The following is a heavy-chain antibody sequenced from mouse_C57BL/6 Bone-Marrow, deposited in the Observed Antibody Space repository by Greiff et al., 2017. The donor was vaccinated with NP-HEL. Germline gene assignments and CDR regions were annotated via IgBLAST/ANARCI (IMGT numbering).Heavy chain of an antibody. CDR2: ISSGGDYI. CDR1: GFTFSSYA. D-gene: IGHD2-3*01. CDR3: TRDGYYERAWFAY. J-gene: IGHJ3*01. Sequence: EVQVVESGEGLVKPGGSLKLSCAASGFTFSSYAMSWVRQTPEKRLEWVAYISSGGDYIYYAETVKGRFTISRDNARITLYLQMSSLKSEDTAMYYCTRDGYYERAWFAYWGQGTLVTVSA. V-gene: IGHV5-9-1*02.